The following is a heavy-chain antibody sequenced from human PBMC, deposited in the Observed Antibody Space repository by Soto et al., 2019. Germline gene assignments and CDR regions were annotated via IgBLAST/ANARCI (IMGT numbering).Heavy chain of an antibody. CDR2: IYYSGTT. V-gene: IGHV4-59*08. CDR3: ARQSGGYYYYGMDV. J-gene: IGHJ6*02. D-gene: IGHD1-26*01. Sequence: PSETLSLTCTVSGGSIIDYYWSWIRQPPGKGLEWIGYIYYSGTTDYSPSLKSRVTISVDTSKNQFSLKLSSVTAADSAIYYCARQSGGYYYYGMDVWGQGTTVTVFS. CDR1: GGSIIDYY.